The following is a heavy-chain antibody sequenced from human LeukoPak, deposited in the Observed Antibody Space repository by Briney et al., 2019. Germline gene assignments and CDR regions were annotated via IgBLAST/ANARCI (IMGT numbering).Heavy chain of an antibody. Sequence: GGSLRLSCAASGFTFSTYDMSWVRRTPGKGLEWVSAITGGGGTTYYADPVKGRFTISRDNSKNTLYLQMNSLRAEDTAVYYCAKDPPILRWSFDYWGQGTLVTVSS. V-gene: IGHV3-23*01. CDR3: AKDPPILRWSFDY. CDR1: GFTFSTYD. D-gene: IGHD4-23*01. J-gene: IGHJ4*02. CDR2: ITGGGGTT.